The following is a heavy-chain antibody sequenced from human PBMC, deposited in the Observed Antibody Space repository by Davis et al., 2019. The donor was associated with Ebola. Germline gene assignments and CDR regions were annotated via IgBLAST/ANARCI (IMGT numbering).Heavy chain of an antibody. J-gene: IGHJ6*02. CDR2: ISGSGGST. D-gene: IGHD5-12*01. Sequence: PGGSLRLSCAASGFTFSSYAMSWVRQAPGKGLEWVSAISGSGGSTYYADSVKGRFTISRDNSKNTLYLQMNSLRAEDTAVYYCAKVGYSGHLVSYYYYYGMDVWGQGTTVTVSS. V-gene: IGHV3-23*01. CDR1: GFTFSSYA. CDR3: AKVGYSGHLVSYYYYYGMDV.